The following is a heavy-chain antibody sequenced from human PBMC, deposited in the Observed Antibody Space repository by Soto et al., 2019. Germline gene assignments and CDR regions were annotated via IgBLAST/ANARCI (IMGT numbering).Heavy chain of an antibody. V-gene: IGHV5-51*01. CDR3: ARKDIAGNSVDF. D-gene: IGHD6-13*01. CDR1: GYIFTSYW. Sequence: ESVKISFKGSGYIFTSYWIGWVRQIPGKGLEWMGIIYPGDSDTRYSPSFRGQVTISADKSISTAYLQWSSLKASDSAMFYCARKDIAGNSVDFWGQGTLVTVSS. J-gene: IGHJ4*02. CDR2: IYPGDSDT.